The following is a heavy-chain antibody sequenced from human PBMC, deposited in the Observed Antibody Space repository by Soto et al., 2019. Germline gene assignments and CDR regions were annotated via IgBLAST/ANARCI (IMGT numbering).Heavy chain of an antibody. CDR2: ISGNGGYT. V-gene: IGHV3-23*01. CDR3: ARETLLWFGELSIPEEDYYYGMDV. CDR1: GFTFSSYA. D-gene: IGHD3-10*01. Sequence: PGGSLRLSCAAFGFTFSSYAMSWVRQAPGKGLEWVSTISGNGGYTYYADSVKGRFTISRDNSKNTLYLQMNSLRDEDTAVYYCARETLLWFGELSIPEEDYYYGMDVWGQGTTVTVSS. J-gene: IGHJ6*02.